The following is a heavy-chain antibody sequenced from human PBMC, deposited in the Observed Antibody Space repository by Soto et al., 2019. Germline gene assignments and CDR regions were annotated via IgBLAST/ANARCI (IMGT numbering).Heavy chain of an antibody. CDR1: GYKVSTWHNFTSYW. Sequence: PGESLKISCMGSGYKVSTWHNFTSYWIAWVRQMPGEGLEWMGIIYPGDSDTRYSPSFQGQVTISADKSINSVYLQWSSLKASDTATYYCARLGFNYDFLSGYYNVHHYYDIDGWGQGTTVTVSS. D-gene: IGHD3-3*01. J-gene: IGHJ6*02. V-gene: IGHV5-51*01. CDR2: IYPGDSDT. CDR3: ARLGFNYDFLSGYYNVHHYYDIDG.